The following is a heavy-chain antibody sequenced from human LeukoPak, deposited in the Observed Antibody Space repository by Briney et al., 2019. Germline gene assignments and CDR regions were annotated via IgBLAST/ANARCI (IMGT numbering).Heavy chain of an antibody. J-gene: IGHJ5*02. D-gene: IGHD6-13*01. CDR3: ARVIAAAGTSSCVDP. Sequence: SETLSLTCTASGGSISSYYWSWIRQPPGKGLEWIGYIYYSGSTNYNPSLKSRVTISVDTSKNQFSLKLSSVTAADTAVYYCARVIAAAGTSSCVDPWGQGTLVTVSS. V-gene: IGHV4-59*12. CDR1: GGSISSYY. CDR2: IYYSGST.